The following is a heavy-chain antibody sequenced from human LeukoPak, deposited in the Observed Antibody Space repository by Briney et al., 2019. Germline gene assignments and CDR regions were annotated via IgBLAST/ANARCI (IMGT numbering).Heavy chain of an antibody. CDR2: TYYSGGT. D-gene: IGHD3-22*01. Sequence: SETLSLTCTVSGDSMSSYYWSWIRQPPGKGLEWIGYTYYSGGTNYNPSLKTRVTIEIDTSSDQFSLRLTSVTAADTAVYYCARGGPNSSGFSGDGFDIWGQGTMVTVSS. J-gene: IGHJ3*02. V-gene: IGHV4-59*01. CDR1: GDSMSSYY. CDR3: ARGGPNSSGFSGDGFDI.